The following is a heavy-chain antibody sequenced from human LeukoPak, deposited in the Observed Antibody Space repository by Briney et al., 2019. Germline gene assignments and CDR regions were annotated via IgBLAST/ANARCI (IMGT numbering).Heavy chain of an antibody. CDR2: INHSGST. J-gene: IGHJ4*02. CDR1: GGSFSGYY. Sequence: SETLSLTCAVYGGSFSGYYWSWNRQPPGKGLEWIGEINHSGSTNYNPSLKSRVTISVDTSKNQFSLKLSSVTAADTAVYYCARAPWLRYTFDYWGQGTLVTVSS. D-gene: IGHD5-12*01. V-gene: IGHV4-34*01. CDR3: ARAPWLRYTFDY.